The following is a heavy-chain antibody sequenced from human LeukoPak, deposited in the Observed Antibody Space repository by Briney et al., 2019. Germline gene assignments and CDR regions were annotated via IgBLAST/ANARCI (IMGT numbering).Heavy chain of an antibody. CDR2: INSDGSST. Sequence: GGSLRLSCAASGFTFSSYWMHWVRQAPGKGLVWVSRINSDGSSTSYADSVKGRFTISRDNAKNTLYLQMNSLRAEDTAVYYCARARGGYDWDLYYWGQGTLVTVSS. J-gene: IGHJ4*02. CDR3: ARARGGYDWDLYY. D-gene: IGHD5-12*01. V-gene: IGHV3-74*01. CDR1: GFTFSSYW.